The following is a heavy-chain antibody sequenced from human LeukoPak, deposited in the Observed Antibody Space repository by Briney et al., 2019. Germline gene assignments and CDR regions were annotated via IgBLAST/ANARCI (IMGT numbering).Heavy chain of an antibody. J-gene: IGHJ4*02. CDR2: ISSSSSYI. D-gene: IGHD6-19*01. CDR3: ARDQPIAVAGYFDY. V-gene: IGHV3-21*01. Sequence: GGSLRLSCAASGFTFSSYSMNWVRQAPGKGLEWVSSISSSSSYIYYADSVKGRLTISRDNAKNSLYLQMNSLRAEDTAVYYCARDQPIAVAGYFDYWGQGTLVTVSS. CDR1: GFTFSSYS.